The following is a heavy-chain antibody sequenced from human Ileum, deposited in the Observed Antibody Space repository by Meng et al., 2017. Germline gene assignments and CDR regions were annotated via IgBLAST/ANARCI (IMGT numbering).Heavy chain of an antibody. CDR2: ISAYSGNT. D-gene: IGHD4-23*01. Sequence: QVQSVQSGAEVKKPGASVKVSCKASGYIFTRYGIGWVRQAPGQGLEWMGWISAYSGNTKYAQKLQGRVTMTTDTSTSTAYMELRNLRSDDTAVYYCARDTVGTTLGDYWGQGTLVTVSS. V-gene: IGHV1-18*01. CDR3: ARDTVGTTLGDY. J-gene: IGHJ4*02. CDR1: GYIFTRYG.